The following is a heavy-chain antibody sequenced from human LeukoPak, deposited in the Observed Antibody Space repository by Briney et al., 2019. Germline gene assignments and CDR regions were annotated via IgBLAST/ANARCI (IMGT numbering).Heavy chain of an antibody. CDR3: ARAGMVFGVVIRFDY. J-gene: IGHJ4*02. CDR1: GGSFSGYY. V-gene: IGHV4-34*01. D-gene: IGHD3-3*01. Sequence: SETLSLTCAVYGGSFSGYYWSWIRQPPGKGLEWIGEIKHSGSTNYNPSLKSRVTISVDTSKNQFSLKLSSVTAADTAVYYCARAGMVFGVVIRFDYWGQGTLVTVSS. CDR2: IKHSGST.